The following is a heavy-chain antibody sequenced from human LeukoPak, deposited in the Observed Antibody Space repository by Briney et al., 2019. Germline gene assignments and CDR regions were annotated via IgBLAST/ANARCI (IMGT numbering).Heavy chain of an antibody. CDR2: IYPGDSDT. V-gene: IGHV5-51*01. Sequence: HGESLKISCKGSGYSFTSYWIGWVRQMPVKGLEWMGIIYPGDSDTRYSPSFQGQVTISADKSISTAYLQWSSLKASDTAMYNCARQDSSSFTGFDPWGQGTLVTVSS. CDR3: ARQDSSSFTGFDP. CDR1: GYSFTSYW. D-gene: IGHD6-13*01. J-gene: IGHJ5*02.